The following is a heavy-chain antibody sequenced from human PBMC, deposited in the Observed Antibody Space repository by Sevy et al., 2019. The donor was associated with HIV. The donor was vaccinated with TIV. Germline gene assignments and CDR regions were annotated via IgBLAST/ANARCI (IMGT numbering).Heavy chain of an antibody. CDR1: GGSISSYY. Sequence: SETLSLTCTVSGGSISSYYWSWIRQPAGKGLEWIGRIYISGSTNYNFSLRSRVAMSVDTSKNQFSLNLSSATAADTAVYYCARGLCDTNTQGCFDYWGQGKLVTVS. V-gene: IGHV4-4*07. CDR2: IYISGST. CDR3: ARGLCDTNTQGCFDY. J-gene: IGHJ4*02. D-gene: IGHD2-8*01.